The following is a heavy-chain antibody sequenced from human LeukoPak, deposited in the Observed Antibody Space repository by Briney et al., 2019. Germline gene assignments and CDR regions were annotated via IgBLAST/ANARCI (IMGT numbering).Heavy chain of an antibody. V-gene: IGHV3-23*01. J-gene: IGHJ6*02. CDR2: IFAGGAST. CDR1: WFTFSNHA. D-gene: IGHD5-18*01. Sequence: GGSLRLSCAASWFTFSNHAMSLVRLAPGKGLEWVSAIFAGGASTYYRDSLKGRFTTSRDNSKNTLYLQMNSLRVEDTAVYFCAQHRYGRYYYGMDVWGQGTTVTLSS. CDR3: AQHRYGRYYYGMDV.